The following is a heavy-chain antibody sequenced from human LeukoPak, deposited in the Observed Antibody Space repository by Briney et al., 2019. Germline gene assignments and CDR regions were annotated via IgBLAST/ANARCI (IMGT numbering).Heavy chain of an antibody. D-gene: IGHD3-9*01. CDR3: ARGGRGYDILTGYYTLYYFDY. CDR1: GYTFTDYY. Sequence: GASVKVSCTPSGYTFTDYYMHWVRQAPGQGLEWMGWINPNTGGTNYAQKFQGRVTMTRDTSISTAYMELSRLRSDDTAVYYCARGGRGYDILTGYYTLYYFDYWGQGTLVTVSS. J-gene: IGHJ4*02. V-gene: IGHV1-2*02. CDR2: INPNTGGT.